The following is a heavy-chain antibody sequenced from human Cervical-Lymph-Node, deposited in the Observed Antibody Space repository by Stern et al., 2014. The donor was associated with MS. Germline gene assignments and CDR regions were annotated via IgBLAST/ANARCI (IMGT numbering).Heavy chain of an antibody. CDR1: GFTFSNFA. J-gene: IGHJ4*02. CDR3: ARDLGY. CDR2: ISTDGSAT. Sequence: VQLLESGGGVVQPGRSLRLSCAASGFTFSNFAMNWFRQSPDKGLQWLAAISTDGSATNDADSVKGRFTISRDNSKDTLYLEMNSLTTDDTAVFYCARDLGYWGQGTLVTVSS. V-gene: IGHV3-30-3*01.